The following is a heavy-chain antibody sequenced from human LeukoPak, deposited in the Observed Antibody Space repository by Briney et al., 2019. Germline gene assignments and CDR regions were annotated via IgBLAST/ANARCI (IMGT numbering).Heavy chain of an antibody. CDR1: GFTFSSYW. J-gene: IGHJ4*02. CDR3: ARVSGSYFY. D-gene: IGHD1-26*01. V-gene: IGHV3-7*01. Sequence: GGSLKLSCAASGFTFSSYWMSWVRQAPGKGLEWVANIKQDGSEKYYVDSLKGRFTISRDNAKNTLYLLLNSLRAEDTAVYYCARVSGSYFYWGQGTLVTVSS. CDR2: IKQDGSEK.